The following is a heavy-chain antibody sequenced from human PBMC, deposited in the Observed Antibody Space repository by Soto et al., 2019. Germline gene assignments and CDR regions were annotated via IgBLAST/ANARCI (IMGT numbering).Heavy chain of an antibody. CDR2: IIPIFGTA. D-gene: IGHD6-13*01. J-gene: IGHJ6*02. CDR1: GGTFRSYA. CDR3: ARGVGSSWAHYYYYGMDV. Sequence: GASVKVSCKASGGTFRSYAISWVRQAPGQGLEWMGGIIPIFGTANYAQKFQGRVTITADESTSTAYMELSSLRSEDTAVYYCARGVGSSWAHYYYYGMDVWGQGTTVTVSS. V-gene: IGHV1-69*13.